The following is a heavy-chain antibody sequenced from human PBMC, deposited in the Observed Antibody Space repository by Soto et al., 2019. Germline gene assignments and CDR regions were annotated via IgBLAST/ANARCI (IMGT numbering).Heavy chain of an antibody. D-gene: IGHD3-10*01. J-gene: IGHJ6*02. CDR3: ARASEFYYASGSYNYYYYDMDV. CDR1: GYTFTGYY. V-gene: IGHV1-2*04. CDR2: INPNSGDT. Sequence: QVQLVQSGAEVTKPGASVKVSCKASGYTFTGYYIHWVRQAPGQGLEWMGWINPNSGDTKYAQTFQGWVTMTRDTSISTAYMELSRLRSDDTAVYYCARASEFYYASGSYNYYYYDMDVWGQGTTVTVSS.